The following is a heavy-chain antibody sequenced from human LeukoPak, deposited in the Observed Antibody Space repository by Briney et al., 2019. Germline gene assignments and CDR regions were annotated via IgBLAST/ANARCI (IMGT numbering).Heavy chain of an antibody. Sequence: GSLRLSCAASGFTFSNYSMNWVRQAPGKGPEWVSSISSSSSYKYYAGSVKGRFTISRDNAKNSLYLQMNSLRAEDTAVYYCASMVRGATPYSDYWGQGILVTVSS. CDR2: ISSSSSYK. V-gene: IGHV3-21*01. CDR1: GFTFSNYS. D-gene: IGHD3-10*01. CDR3: ASMVRGATPYSDY. J-gene: IGHJ4*02.